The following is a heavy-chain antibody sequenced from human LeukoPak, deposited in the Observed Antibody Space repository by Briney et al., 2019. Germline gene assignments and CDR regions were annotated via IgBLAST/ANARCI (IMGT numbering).Heavy chain of an antibody. V-gene: IGHV3-23*01. CDR1: GFTFNNYV. J-gene: IGHJ4*02. CDR3: AKGSSSGRPYYFDY. D-gene: IGHD6-25*01. Sequence: PGGSLRLSYAASGFTFNNYVMNWVRQAPGKGLEWVSAITDSSTSTYYADSVKGRFTISRHNSKNTLYLQMNSLRAEDTAVYYCAKGSSSGRPYYFDYWGQGTLVTVSS. CDR2: ITDSSTST.